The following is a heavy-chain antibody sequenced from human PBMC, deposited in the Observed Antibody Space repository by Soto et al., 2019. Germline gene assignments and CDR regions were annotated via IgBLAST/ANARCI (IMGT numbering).Heavy chain of an antibody. D-gene: IGHD2-21*02. CDR2: AIPVYGST. J-gene: IGHJ3*02. Sequence: QVQLVQSGAEVKKPGTSVKVSCEVSGGTFSNYAITWVRQAPGQGLEWLGGAIPVYGSTNYAQKFRGRVTITAGASANPTSMELSSLRSDETAVYYCPRRGVTHRRADFDIWGQGTLVTV. CDR3: PRRGVTHRRADFDI. CDR1: GGTFSNYA. V-gene: IGHV1-69*01.